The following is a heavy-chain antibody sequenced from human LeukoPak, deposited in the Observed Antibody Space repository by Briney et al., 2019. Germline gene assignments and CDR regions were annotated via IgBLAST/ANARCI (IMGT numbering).Heavy chain of an antibody. Sequence: SETLSLTCAVSGGSISSGGYSWSWIRQPPGKGLVWIGYIYHSGSTYYNPSLKSRVTISVDRSKNQFSLKLSSVTAADTAVYYCARGAAMVPGWFDPWGQGTLVTVSS. CDR3: ARGAAMVPGWFDP. CDR2: IYHSGST. J-gene: IGHJ5*02. V-gene: IGHV4-30-2*01. D-gene: IGHD5-18*01. CDR1: GGSISSGGYS.